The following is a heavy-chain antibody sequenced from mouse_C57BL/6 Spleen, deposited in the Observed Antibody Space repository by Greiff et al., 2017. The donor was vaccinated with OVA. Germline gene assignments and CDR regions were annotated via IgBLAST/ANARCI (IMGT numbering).Heavy chain of an antibody. J-gene: IGHJ3*01. D-gene: IGHD2-4*01. CDR3: ARSGDYGWFAG. V-gene: IGHV1-69*01. CDR2: IDPDDSYT. Sequence: VQLQQPGAELVMPGASVKLSCKASGYTFTSYWMHWVKQRPGQGLEWIGEIDPDDSYTNYNQKFKGKSTLTVDKSSSTAYMQLSSLTSEYSAVYYCARSGDYGWFAGWGKGTLVTVSA. CDR1: GYTFTSYW.